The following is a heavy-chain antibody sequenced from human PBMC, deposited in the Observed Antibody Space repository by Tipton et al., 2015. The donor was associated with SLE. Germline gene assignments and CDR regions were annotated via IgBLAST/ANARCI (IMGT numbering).Heavy chain of an antibody. CDR3: AGLGGATNLGAYFFDY. Sequence: TLSLTCTVSGGSISSGSDYWSWIRQPAGKGLEWIGRIYTSGSTNYNPSLKSRVTISVDTSKNQFSLKLSSVTAADTAVYYCAGLGGATNLGAYFFDYWGQGTLVTVSS. D-gene: IGHD1-26*01. CDR2: IYTSGST. J-gene: IGHJ4*02. CDR1: GGSISSGSDY. V-gene: IGHV4-61*02.